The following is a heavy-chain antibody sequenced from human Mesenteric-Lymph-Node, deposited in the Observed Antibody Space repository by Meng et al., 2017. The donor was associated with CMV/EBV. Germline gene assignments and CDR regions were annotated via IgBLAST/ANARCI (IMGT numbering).Heavy chain of an antibody. J-gene: IGHJ6*02. CDR1: GFTLSNYA. D-gene: IGHD3-10*01. CDR3: ARVPMDV. V-gene: IGHV3-23*01. Sequence: GESLKISCVGSGFTLSNYAMSWVRQAPGKGLEWVSTITKSGGRTYSADSVKGRFSVSRDNSKNTLYLEMNSLRGDDTAVYYCARVPMDVWGQGTTVTVSS. CDR2: ITKSGGRT.